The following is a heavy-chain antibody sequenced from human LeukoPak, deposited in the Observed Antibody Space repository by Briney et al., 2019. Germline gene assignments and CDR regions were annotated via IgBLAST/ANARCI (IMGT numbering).Heavy chain of an antibody. CDR2: ISNTGST. J-gene: IGHJ3*02. D-gene: IGHD4-23*01. CDR3: ARDLFVVTRRDAFDI. CDR1: GGSITSDTYY. V-gene: IGHV4-61*09. Sequence: SQTLSLTWTVSGGSITSDTYYWNWIRQPAGKGLEWIGHISNTGSTNYNPSLTSRVTISIDTSKNQFSLKLSSVTAADTAVYYCARDLFVVTRRDAFDIWGQGTMVTVSS.